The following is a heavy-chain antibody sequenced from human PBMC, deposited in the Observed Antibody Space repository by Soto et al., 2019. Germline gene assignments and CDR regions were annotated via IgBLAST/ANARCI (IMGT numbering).Heavy chain of an antibody. Sequence: PSETLSLTCTVSGGSISSGGYYWSWIRQHPGKGLEWIGYIYYSGSTNYNPSLKSRVTISVDTSKNQFSLKLSSVTAADTAVYYCARHQWELRSYYGMDVWGQGTTVTVSS. D-gene: IGHD1-26*01. CDR1: GGSISSGGYY. CDR3: ARHQWELRSYYGMDV. J-gene: IGHJ6*02. CDR2: IYYSGST. V-gene: IGHV4-31*03.